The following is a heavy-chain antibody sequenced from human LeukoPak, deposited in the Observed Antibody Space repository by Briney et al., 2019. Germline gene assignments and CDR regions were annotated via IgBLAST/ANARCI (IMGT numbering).Heavy chain of an antibody. J-gene: IGHJ3*01. CDR3: AKLYSGRIFDV. D-gene: IGHD3-10*01. CDR1: GFTFSSYW. CDR2: INTDGSST. V-gene: IGHV3-74*01. Sequence: PGGSLRLSCAASGFTFSSYWMHWVRQAPGKGLVWVSRINTDGSSTSYEDSVKGRFTISRDSAKNTLYLQMNSLRVEDTAVYYCAKLYSGRIFDVWGQGTMVTVSP.